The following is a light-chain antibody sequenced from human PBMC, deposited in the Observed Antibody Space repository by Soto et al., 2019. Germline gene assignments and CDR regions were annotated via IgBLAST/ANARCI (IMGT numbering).Light chain of an antibody. CDR3: QQSFSTPGVT. V-gene: IGKV1-39*01. CDR2: AVS. Sequence: IQMTQSPSSLSASVGDTVTITCRASQNIRTYVNWYQQRPGQAPKVLLYAVSTLKSGVPSRFSGSGFGTDFTLTINTLQPEDFANYYCQQSFSTPGVTFGQGTRLEIK. J-gene: IGKJ5*01. CDR1: QNIRTY.